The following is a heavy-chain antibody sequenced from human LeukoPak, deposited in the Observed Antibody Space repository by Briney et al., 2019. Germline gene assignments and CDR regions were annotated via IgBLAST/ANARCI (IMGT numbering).Heavy chain of an antibody. CDR3: ARHYGGLDDY. J-gene: IGHJ4*02. Sequence: SVKVSCKTSGDTFSSYGISWVQQAPGQGLEWMGRIIPIVGSTNYAEKLQGRVTITADKSTSTVYMELSSLRSEDTAVYYCARHYGGLDDYWGQGTLIIVSS. CDR2: IIPIVGST. V-gene: IGHV1-69*04. CDR1: GDTFSSYG. D-gene: IGHD4-23*01.